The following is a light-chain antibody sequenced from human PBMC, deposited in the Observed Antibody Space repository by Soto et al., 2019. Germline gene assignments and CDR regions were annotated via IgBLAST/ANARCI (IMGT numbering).Light chain of an antibody. Sequence: QSALTQPASVSGSPGQSITISCTGTSSEVGTYNLVSWYQQYTGKAPKLIIYEGNKRPSGVSYRFSGSKSGNTASLTISGLQAEDEADYYCCSSAGSYVFGTGTKVTVL. CDR3: CSSAGSYV. V-gene: IGLV2-23*01. CDR1: SSEVGTYNL. J-gene: IGLJ1*01. CDR2: EGN.